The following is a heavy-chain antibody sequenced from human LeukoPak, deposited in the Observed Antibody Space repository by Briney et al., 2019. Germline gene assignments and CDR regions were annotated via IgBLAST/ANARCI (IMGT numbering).Heavy chain of an antibody. CDR3: ARVIVGATLNWFDP. CDR2: MNPNSGNT. V-gene: IGHV1-8*01. CDR1: GYTFTSYD. D-gene: IGHD1-26*01. Sequence: ASVTVSRKASGYTFTSYDINWVRQATGQGLEWMGWMNPNSGNTGYAQKFQGRVTMTRNTSISTAYMELSSLRSEDTAVYYCARVIVGATLNWFDPWGQGTLVTVSS. J-gene: IGHJ5*02.